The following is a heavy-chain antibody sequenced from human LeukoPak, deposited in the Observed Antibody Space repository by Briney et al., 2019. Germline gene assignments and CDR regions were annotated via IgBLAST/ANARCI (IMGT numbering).Heavy chain of an antibody. CDR1: GGTFSSYA. CDR2: IIPIFGTA. CDR3: ARMDFWSGYSFDY. D-gene: IGHD3-3*01. J-gene: IGHJ4*02. V-gene: IGHV1-69*06. Sequence: SVKVSCKASGGTFSSYAISWVRQAPGQGLEWMGGIIPIFGTANYAQKFQGRVTITADKSTSTAYMELSSLRSEDTAVYYCARMDFWSGYSFDYWGQGTLVTVSS.